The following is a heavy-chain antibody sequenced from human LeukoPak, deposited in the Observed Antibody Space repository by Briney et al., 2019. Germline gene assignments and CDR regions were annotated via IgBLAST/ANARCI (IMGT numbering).Heavy chain of an antibody. CDR3: ARALPHRRLMDTTMEQHWFDP. CDR1: GYTFTSYY. CDR2: INPSGGST. D-gene: IGHD5-18*01. V-gene: IGHV1-46*01. Sequence: GASVTVSCKASGYTFTSYYVHWVRQAPGEGLEWMGIINPSGGSTNYAQKFQGRVTMTRDMSTSTVYMELSSLRSEDTAMYYCARALPHRRLMDTTMEQHWFDPWGQGTLVTVSS. J-gene: IGHJ5*02.